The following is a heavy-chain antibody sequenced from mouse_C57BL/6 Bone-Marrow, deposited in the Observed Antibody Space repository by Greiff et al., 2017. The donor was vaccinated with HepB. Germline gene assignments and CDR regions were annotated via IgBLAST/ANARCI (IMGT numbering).Heavy chain of an antibody. CDR2: SRNKANDYTT. Sequence: EVQLVESGGGLVQSGRSLRLSCATSGFTFSDFYMEWVRQAPGKGLEWIAASRNKANDYTTEYSASVKGRFIVSRDTSQSILYLQMNALRAEDTAIYYCARDALGNGYYWFAYWGQGTLVTVSA. J-gene: IGHJ3*01. CDR3: ARDALGNGYYWFAY. V-gene: IGHV7-1*01. CDR1: GFTFSDFY. D-gene: IGHD2-3*01.